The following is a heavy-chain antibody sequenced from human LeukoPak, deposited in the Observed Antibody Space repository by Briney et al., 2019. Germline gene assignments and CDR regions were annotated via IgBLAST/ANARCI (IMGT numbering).Heavy chain of an antibody. D-gene: IGHD5-12*01. Sequence: SQTLSLTCTVSGGSISSGDYYCSWIRQPPGKGLEWIGYIYYSGSTYYNPSLKSRVTISVDTSKNQFSLKLSSVTAADTAVYYCARAGRGYSGYGRYYYYGMDVWGKGTTVTVSS. V-gene: IGHV4-30-4*01. CDR3: ARAGRGYSGYGRYYYYGMDV. CDR2: IYYSGST. CDR1: GGSISSGDYY. J-gene: IGHJ6*04.